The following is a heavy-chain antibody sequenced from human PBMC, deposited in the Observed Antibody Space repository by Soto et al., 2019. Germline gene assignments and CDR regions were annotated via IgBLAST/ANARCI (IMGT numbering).Heavy chain of an antibody. CDR2: IYHSGST. CDR3: ARGGYSYGTSTYYYYGMDV. V-gene: IGHV4-30-2*01. Sequence: PSETLSLTCAVSGGPISSGGYSWSWIRQPPGKGLEWIGYIYHSGSTYYNPSLKSRVTISVDRSKNQFSLKLSSVTAADTAVYYCARGGYSYGTSTYYYYGMDVWGQGTTVTVSS. CDR1: GGPISSGGYS. D-gene: IGHD5-18*01. J-gene: IGHJ6*02.